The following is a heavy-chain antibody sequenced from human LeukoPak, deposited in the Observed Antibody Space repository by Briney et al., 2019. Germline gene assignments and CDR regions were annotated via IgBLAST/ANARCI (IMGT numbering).Heavy chain of an antibody. CDR2: INSDGSST. J-gene: IGHJ5*02. Sequence: PGGSLRLSCAASGFTFSSYWMHWVRQAPGKGLVWVSRINSDGSSTSYADSVKGRFTISRDNAKNSLYLQMNSLRAEDMALYYCAKDARLYPFGWFDPWGQGTLVTVSS. D-gene: IGHD2-15*01. V-gene: IGHV3-74*01. CDR1: GFTFSSYW. CDR3: AKDARLYPFGWFDP.